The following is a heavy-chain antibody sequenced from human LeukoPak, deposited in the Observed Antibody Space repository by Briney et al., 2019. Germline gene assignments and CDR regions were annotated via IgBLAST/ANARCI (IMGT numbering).Heavy chain of an antibody. V-gene: IGHV4-31*03. CDR2: IYYSGST. J-gene: IGHJ6*02. CDR3: ARSRSSSWEYYYYYYGMDV. D-gene: IGHD6-13*01. CDR1: GGSISSGGYY. Sequence: TLSLTCTVSGGSISSGGYYWSWIRQHPGKGLEWIGYIYYSGSTYYNPSLKSRVTISVDTSKNQFSLKLSSVTAADTAVYYCARSRSSSWEYYYYYYGMDVWGQGTTVTVSS.